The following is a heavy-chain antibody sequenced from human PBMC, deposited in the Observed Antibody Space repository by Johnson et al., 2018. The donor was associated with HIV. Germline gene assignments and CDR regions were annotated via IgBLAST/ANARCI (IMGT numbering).Heavy chain of an antibody. V-gene: IGHV3-9*01. Sequence: VQLVESGGGLVEPGGSLRLSCAASGFTFDDYAIQWVRPAPGKGLAWVSGLDWNSGNIGNPDSVKGRFTISRDNAKNSLYLQMNSLSAEDTAIYYCARDPPGRAFDVWGLGTTVTVSS. CDR1: GFTFDDYA. J-gene: IGHJ3*01. CDR2: LDWNSGNI. CDR3: ARDPPGRAFDV.